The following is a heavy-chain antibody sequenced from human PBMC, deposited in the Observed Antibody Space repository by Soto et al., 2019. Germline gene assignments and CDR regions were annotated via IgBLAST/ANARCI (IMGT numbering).Heavy chain of an antibody. V-gene: IGHV3-7*03. Sequence: GGSLIFSSAASGFTFTALLMTWVRQSPGQGLEWVANIKEDGSETYYVDSVKGRFTISKENTKRTRFRQMNSLRAEDTAMYFCVGGVGWKWAYGGKGTLVKVAS. D-gene: IGHD3-16*01. CDR3: VGGVGWKWAY. J-gene: IGHJ4*02. CDR1: GFTFTALL. CDR2: IKEDGSET.